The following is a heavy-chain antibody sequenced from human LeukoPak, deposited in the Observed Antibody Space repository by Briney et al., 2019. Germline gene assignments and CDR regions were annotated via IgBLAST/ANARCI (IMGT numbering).Heavy chain of an antibody. CDR1: GFTFSSYA. Sequence: GGSLRLSCAASGFTFSSYAMSWVRQAPGKGLEWVSAISGSGGSTYYADSVKGRFTISRDNSKNTLYLQMNSLRAEDTAVYYCAKAYCSSTSCPSGYWGQGTLVTVSP. CDR2: ISGSGGST. D-gene: IGHD2-2*01. V-gene: IGHV3-23*01. J-gene: IGHJ4*02. CDR3: AKAYCSSTSCPSGY.